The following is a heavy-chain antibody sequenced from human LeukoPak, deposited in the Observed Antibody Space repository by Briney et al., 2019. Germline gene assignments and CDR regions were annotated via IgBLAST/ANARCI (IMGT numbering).Heavy chain of an antibody. CDR3: ARDRSIIMDRGTPDAFDI. V-gene: IGHV3-48*03. J-gene: IGHJ3*02. Sequence: GGSLRLSCVGSGFSFSSFEYNWVRQAPGKGLEWVSYVSVSGDEIHYADSVKGRFTISRDNAKNSVFLQMNSLRAEDTAIYYCARDRSIIMDRGTPDAFDIWGQGTMVTVSS. D-gene: IGHD3-10*01. CDR1: GFSFSSFE. CDR2: VSVSGDEI.